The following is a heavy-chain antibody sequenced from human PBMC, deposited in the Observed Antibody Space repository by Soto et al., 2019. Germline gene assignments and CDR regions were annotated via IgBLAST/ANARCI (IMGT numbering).Heavy chain of an antibody. J-gene: IGHJ4*02. Sequence: QVQLVQSGAEVKKPGSSVKVSCKASGGTFSSYTISWVRQAPGQGLEWMGRIIPILGIANYAQKFQGRVTITADKSTSTAYVELSSVRSEDTAVYDCAGELFSGVDYWGQGTLVTVSS. V-gene: IGHV1-69*08. CDR2: IIPILGIA. CDR3: AGELFSGVDY. CDR1: GGTFSSYT.